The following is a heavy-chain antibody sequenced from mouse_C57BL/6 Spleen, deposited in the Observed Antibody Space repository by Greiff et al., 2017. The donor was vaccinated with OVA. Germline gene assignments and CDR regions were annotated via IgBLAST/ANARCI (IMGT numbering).Heavy chain of an antibody. J-gene: IGHJ1*03. CDR3: ARALYYYGSSYGYFDV. Sequence: QVQLQQSGAELVKPGASVKISCKASGYTFTDYYINWVKQRPGQGLEWIGKIGPGSGSTYYNEKFKGKATLTADKSSSTAYMQLSSLTSEDSAVYFCARALYYYGSSYGYFDVWGTGTTVTVSS. CDR1: GYTFTDYY. V-gene: IGHV1-77*01. CDR2: IGPGSGST. D-gene: IGHD1-1*01.